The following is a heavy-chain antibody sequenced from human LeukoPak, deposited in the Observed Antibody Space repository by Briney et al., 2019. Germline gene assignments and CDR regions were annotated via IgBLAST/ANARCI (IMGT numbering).Heavy chain of an antibody. V-gene: IGHV3-21*01. J-gene: IGHJ4*02. CDR1: GFTFSSYS. CDR3: AREIVPDDYGDYGGPDY. Sequence: PGGSLRLSCAASGFTFSSYSMNWVRQAPGKGLEWVSSISSSSYIYYADSVKGRLTISRDNAKNSLYLQMNSLRAEDTAVYYCAREIVPDDYGDYGGPDYWGQGTLVIVSS. CDR2: ISSSSYI. D-gene: IGHD4-17*01.